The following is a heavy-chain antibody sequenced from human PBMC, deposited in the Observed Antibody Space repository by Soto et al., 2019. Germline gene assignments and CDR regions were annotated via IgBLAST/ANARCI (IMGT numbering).Heavy chain of an antibody. J-gene: IGHJ5*02. CDR2: MNANVDAT. Sequence: QLQLVQSGAEVKKPGASVKVSCKASGFTFSTNDINWVRQAPGQGLQWMGWMNANVDATDSPQEFEGRVTMTWNALISKAYMELNHLNSDDTAVYYCAREVVDGSSLWLDPWGKGTLVTVSS. CDR1: GFTFSTND. V-gene: IGHV1-8*01. CDR3: AREVVDGSSLWLDP. D-gene: IGHD3-10*01.